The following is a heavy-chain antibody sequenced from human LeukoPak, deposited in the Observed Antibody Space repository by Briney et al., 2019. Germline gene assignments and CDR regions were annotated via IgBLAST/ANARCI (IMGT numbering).Heavy chain of an antibody. CDR2: ISGSDGGT. V-gene: IGHV3-23*01. D-gene: IGHD3-10*01. J-gene: IGHJ4*02. CDR3: AKDIRITMVRGVINDY. Sequence: GGSLRLSCAASGFTFSSYGMHWVRQAPGKGLEWVSTISGSDGGTYYADSVKGRFTISRDNSKNTLYLQMNSLRAEDTAVYYCAKDIRITMVRGVINDYWGQGTLVTVSS. CDR1: GFTFSSYG.